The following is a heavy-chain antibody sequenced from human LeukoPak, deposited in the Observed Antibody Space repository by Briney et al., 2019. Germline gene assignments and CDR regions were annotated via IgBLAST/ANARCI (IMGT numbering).Heavy chain of an antibody. D-gene: IGHD1/OR15-1a*01. J-gene: IGHJ4*02. CDR1: RGSFSGYY. V-gene: IGHV4-34*01. CDR3: AREPGLSEQRFDY. Sequence: SETLSLTCAVYRGSFSGYYWSWSRQPPGKGLEWIGEINHSGSTNYNPSLKSRVTISVDTSKNQFSLKLSSVTAADTAVYYCAREPGLSEQRFDYWGQGTLVTDSS. CDR2: INHSGST.